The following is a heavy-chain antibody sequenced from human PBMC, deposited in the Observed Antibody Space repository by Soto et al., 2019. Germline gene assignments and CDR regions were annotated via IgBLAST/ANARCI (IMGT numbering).Heavy chain of an antibody. CDR2: ISPDSGKT. V-gene: IGHV1-8*01. D-gene: IGHD2-8*01. J-gene: IGHJ6*03. Sequence: QAYLEQSGAEVKKPGASVKVSCKASGYSLTDNGITWVRKASGQGLEYVGWISPDSGKTDYAQKFQGRVTMTRDTSINTVYMELSSLRSDGTAVYYCARVYGSYYYYMDVWGKGTTVTVSS. CDR1: GYSLTDNG. CDR3: ARVYGSYYYYMDV.